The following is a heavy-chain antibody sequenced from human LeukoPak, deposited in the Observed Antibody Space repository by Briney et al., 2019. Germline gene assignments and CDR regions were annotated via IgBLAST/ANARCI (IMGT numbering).Heavy chain of an antibody. CDR1: GGSISSYY. CDR2: IYYSGSP. V-gene: IGHV4-59*01. Sequence: SETLSLTCTVSGGSISSYYWSWIRQPPGKGLEWIGYIYYSGSPNYNPSLKSRVTISVDTSKNQFSLKLSSVTAADTAVYYCARGEGYSSGWYLYYFDYWDQGTLVTVSS. CDR3: ARGEGYSSGWYLYYFDY. J-gene: IGHJ4*02. D-gene: IGHD6-19*01.